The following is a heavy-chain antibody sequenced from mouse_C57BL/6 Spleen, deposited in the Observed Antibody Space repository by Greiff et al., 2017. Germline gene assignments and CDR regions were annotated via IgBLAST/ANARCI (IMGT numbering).Heavy chain of an antibody. D-gene: IGHD2-5*01. CDR2: IYPGDGDT. CDR3: ARESSNYPFAY. V-gene: IGHV1-80*01. J-gene: IGHJ3*01. Sequence: VQLQQSGAELVKPGASVKISCKASGYAFSSYWLNWVKQRPGKGLEWIGQIYPGDGDTNYNGKFKGKATLTADKSSSTAYMQLSSLTSEDSAVYFCARESSNYPFAYWGQGTLVTVSA. CDR1: GYAFSSYW.